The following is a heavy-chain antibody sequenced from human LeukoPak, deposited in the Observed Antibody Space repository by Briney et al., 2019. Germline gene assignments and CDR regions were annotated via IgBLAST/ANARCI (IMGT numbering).Heavy chain of an antibody. Sequence: PSGTLSLTCTVSGGSISSYYWSWIRQPPGKGLGWIGYIYSSGSTNYNPSLRSRVTMSVDTSKNQFSLNLSSVTAADTAIYYCAREDWFDPWGQGTLVTVSS. J-gene: IGHJ5*02. V-gene: IGHV4-59*12. CDR1: GGSISSYY. CDR3: AREDWFDP. CDR2: IYSSGST.